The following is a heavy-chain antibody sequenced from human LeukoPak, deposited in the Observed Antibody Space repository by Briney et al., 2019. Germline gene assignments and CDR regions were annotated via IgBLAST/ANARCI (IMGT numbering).Heavy chain of an antibody. J-gene: IGHJ3*02. CDR1: GFTFSSYE. Sequence: GGSLRLSCAASGFTFSSYEMNWVRQAPGKGLEWVSSISSSSSYIYYADSVKGRFTISRDNAKNSLYLQMNSLRAEDTAVYYCARDRYDSSGYYYPANDAFDIWGQGTMVTVSS. V-gene: IGHV3-21*01. CDR2: ISSSSSYI. CDR3: ARDRYDSSGYYYPANDAFDI. D-gene: IGHD3-22*01.